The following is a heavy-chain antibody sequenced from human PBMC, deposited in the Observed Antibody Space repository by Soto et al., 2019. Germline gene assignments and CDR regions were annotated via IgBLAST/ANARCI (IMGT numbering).Heavy chain of an antibody. CDR1: GFTFSNYV. CDR2: LSTSGANT. J-gene: IGHJ6*02. Sequence: PSETLSLSCAASGFTFSNYVMSWVRQAPEKGLEWVSGLSTSGANTYYADSVTGRFTISRDNSKNMLYLQMNSLRADDTAVYYCAKEYCTTTTRSNYYYYYGMDVWGQGTTVTVSS. D-gene: IGHD2-2*01. V-gene: IGHV3-23*01. CDR3: AKEYCTTTTRSNYYYYYGMDV.